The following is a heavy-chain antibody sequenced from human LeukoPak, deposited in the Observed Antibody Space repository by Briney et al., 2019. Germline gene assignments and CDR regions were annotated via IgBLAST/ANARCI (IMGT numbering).Heavy chain of an antibody. CDR2: ISSSSSTI. Sequence: GGSPRLSCAASGFTFSSYSMNWVRQAPGKGLEWVSYISSSSSTIYYTDSVEGRFTISRDNSKNTLYLQMSSLRAADAAVYYCAKDLGTYNDDLTGYVHYYFYMDVWGKGTTVTISS. J-gene: IGHJ6*03. D-gene: IGHD3-9*01. CDR1: GFTFSSYS. CDR3: AKDLGTYNDDLTGYVHYYFYMDV. V-gene: IGHV3-48*01.